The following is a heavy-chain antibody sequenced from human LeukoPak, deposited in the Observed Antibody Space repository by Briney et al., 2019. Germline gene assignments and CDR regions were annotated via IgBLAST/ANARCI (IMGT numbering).Heavy chain of an antibody. J-gene: IGHJ4*02. Sequence: SETLSLTCTVSGVSVSPYYWNWIRQPPGKGLEWIGYIYYTGSDDYNPALKSRVTISVDTSKNQFSLKLSSVTAADTAVYFCARDKVPGDYWGQGTLVTVSS. CDR1: GVSVSPYY. V-gene: IGHV4-59*02. CDR2: IYYTGSD. D-gene: IGHD2-2*01. CDR3: ARDKVPGDY.